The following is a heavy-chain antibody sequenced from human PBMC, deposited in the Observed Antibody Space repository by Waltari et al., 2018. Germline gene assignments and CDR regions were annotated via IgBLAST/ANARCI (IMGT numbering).Heavy chain of an antibody. CDR3: ARWAGYCSRASCHLYFDY. V-gene: IGHV4-61*03. CDR1: GDSVTNGHYY. CDR2: IYDSGIA. D-gene: IGHD2-2*01. J-gene: IGHJ4*02. Sequence: QLQLQESGPGLVKPSDTLSITCIVSGDSVTNGHYYWSWIRQPPGKGLGWIGYIYDSGIAAYTPSLKSRLTMSVDTSKNHFSLRLRSVTAADTAVYYCARWAGYCSRASCHLYFDYWGQGTLVTVSA.